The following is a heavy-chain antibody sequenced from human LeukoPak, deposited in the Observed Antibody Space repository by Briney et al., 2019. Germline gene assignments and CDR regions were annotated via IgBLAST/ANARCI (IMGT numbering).Heavy chain of an antibody. Sequence: GGSLRLSCAASGFTFDDYAMHWVRQGPGKGLEWVSGISWNSGSIGYADSVKGRFTISRDNAKNSLYLQMNSLRAEDTAVYYCARVSPSPRDAFDIWGQGTMVTVSS. CDR3: ARVSPSPRDAFDI. V-gene: IGHV3-9*01. J-gene: IGHJ3*02. CDR2: ISWNSGSI. CDR1: GFTFDDYA.